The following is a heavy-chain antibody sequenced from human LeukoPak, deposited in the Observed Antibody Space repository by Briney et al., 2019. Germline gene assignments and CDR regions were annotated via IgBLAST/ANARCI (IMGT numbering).Heavy chain of an antibody. Sequence: SETLSLTCTVSGGSISSSSYYWGWIRQPPGKGLEWFGSIYYSGSTYYNPSLKSRVTVSIDTSKKQFSLKLSSVTAADTAVYYCARQSSYWYFDLWGRGTLVTVSS. CDR3: ARQSSYWYFDL. CDR1: GGSISSSSYY. CDR2: IYYSGST. V-gene: IGHV4-39*01. J-gene: IGHJ2*01.